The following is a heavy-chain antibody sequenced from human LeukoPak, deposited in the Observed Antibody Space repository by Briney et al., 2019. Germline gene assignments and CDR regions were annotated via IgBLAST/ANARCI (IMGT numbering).Heavy chain of an antibody. CDR3: ARNYYDSSGYYYFYLDY. Sequence: PSETLSLTCTVSGYSISSGYYWGWIRQSPGKGLEWIGNIYHSGTTYYNPSLNSRVSISADTSKNQFSLRLASVTAADTAVYYCARNYYDSSGYYYFYLDYWGQGTLVTVSS. J-gene: IGHJ4*02. CDR1: GYSISSGYY. V-gene: IGHV4-38-2*02. D-gene: IGHD3-22*01. CDR2: IYHSGTT.